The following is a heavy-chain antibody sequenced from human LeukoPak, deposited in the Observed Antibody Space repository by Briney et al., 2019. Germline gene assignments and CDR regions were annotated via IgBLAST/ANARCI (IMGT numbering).Heavy chain of an antibody. CDR1: GFTVSSNY. CDR3: ARGLNMVRGTAKK. CDR2: IYSGGST. V-gene: IGHV3-66*02. Sequence: QPGGSLRLSCAASGFTVSSNYMSWVRQAPGKGLEWVSVIYSGGSTYYADSVKGRFTISRDNSKNTLYLQMNSLRAEDTAVYYCARGLNMVRGTAKKWGQGTLVTVSS. D-gene: IGHD3-10*01. J-gene: IGHJ4*01.